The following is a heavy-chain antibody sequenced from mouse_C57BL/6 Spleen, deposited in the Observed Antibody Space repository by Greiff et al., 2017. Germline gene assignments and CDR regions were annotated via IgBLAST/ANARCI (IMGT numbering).Heavy chain of an antibody. D-gene: IGHD1-1*01. CDR1: GYTFTSYW. CDR2: IDPSDSYT. CDR3: ARRYGSSYLAWFAY. V-gene: IGHV1-59*01. J-gene: IGHJ3*01. Sequence: VQLQQPGAELVRPGTSVKLSCKASGYTFTSYWMHWVKQRPGQGLEWIGVIDPSDSYTNYNQKFKGKATITADTSSNTAYLQLSSLTSEDTAVYYCARRYGSSYLAWFAYWGQGTLVTVSA.